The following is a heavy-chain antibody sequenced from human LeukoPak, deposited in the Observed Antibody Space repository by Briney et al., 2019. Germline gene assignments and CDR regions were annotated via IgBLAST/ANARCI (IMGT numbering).Heavy chain of an antibody. CDR1: GFSFSNDA. CDR2: VTGSDDTT. V-gene: IGHV3-23*01. D-gene: IGHD5-12*01. J-gene: IGHJ4*02. Sequence: GGSLRLSCAASGFSFSNDAMTWVRQAPGKGLEWVSTVTGSDDTTYYTDSVKGRFTISSDHSKNMLHLQMNSLRVEDTAIYYCAKGPQLYSGYHPAYWGQGTLVTVSS. CDR3: AKGPQLYSGYHPAY.